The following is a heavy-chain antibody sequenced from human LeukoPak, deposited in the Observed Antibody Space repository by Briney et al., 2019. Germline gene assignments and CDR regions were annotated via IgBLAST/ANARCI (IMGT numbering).Heavy chain of an antibody. Sequence: PSETLSLTCTVFGGSISSYYWSWIRQPAGKGLEWIGRMYTSGSTNYNPSLKSRVTMSVDTSENQFSLKLSSVTAADTAVYYCARDTGYYFGSGNYLYYFDYWGQGTLVTVSS. V-gene: IGHV4-4*07. J-gene: IGHJ4*02. D-gene: IGHD3-10*01. CDR2: MYTSGST. CDR3: ARDTGYYFGSGNYLYYFDY. CDR1: GGSISSYY.